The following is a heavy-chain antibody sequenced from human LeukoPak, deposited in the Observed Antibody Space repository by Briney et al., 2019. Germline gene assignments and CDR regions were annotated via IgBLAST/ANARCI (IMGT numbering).Heavy chain of an antibody. V-gene: IGHV4-38-2*02. CDR3: ASGNSSGWYPLPFDY. CDR1: GYSISSGYY. D-gene: IGHD6-19*01. J-gene: IGHJ4*02. CDR2: IYHSGST. Sequence: PSETLSLTCTVSGYSISSGYYWGWIRQRPGKGLEWIGSIYHSGSTYYNPSLKSRVTISVDTSKNQFSLKLSSVTAADTAVYYCASGNSSGWYPLPFDYWGQGTLVTVSS.